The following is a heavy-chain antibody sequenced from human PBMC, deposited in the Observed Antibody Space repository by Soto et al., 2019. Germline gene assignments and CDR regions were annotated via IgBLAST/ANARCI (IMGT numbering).Heavy chain of an antibody. Sequence: EVRLVESGGGLVKSGGSLRLSCSASGFTFSTYTMNWVRQAPGRGLEWVSNIDRFGSYSWYVDSAQGRFTISRDKAKNSLYLQMNSLRAEDTAVYYCARVGSTFARGRIGGVHYGLDVWGQGTTVTVSS. CDR3: ARVGSTFARGRIGGVHYGLDV. V-gene: IGHV3-21*03. D-gene: IGHD3-16*01. J-gene: IGHJ6*02. CDR1: GFTFSTYT. CDR2: IDRFGSYS.